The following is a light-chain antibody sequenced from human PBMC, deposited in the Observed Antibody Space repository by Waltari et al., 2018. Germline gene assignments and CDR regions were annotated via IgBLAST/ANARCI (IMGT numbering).Light chain of an antibody. CDR3: NSYAGSSSWV. CDR1: SSDFGSYTY. Sequence: QSALPQPASVSGSPGQSITISCTGTSSDFGSYTYVSWYQQHPGKAPKLLIFDVSERPSGVSNRFSGSKSGNTASLTISGLQAEDEADYYCNSYAGSSSWVFGGGTKLTVL. CDR2: DVS. J-gene: IGLJ3*02. V-gene: IGLV2-14*01.